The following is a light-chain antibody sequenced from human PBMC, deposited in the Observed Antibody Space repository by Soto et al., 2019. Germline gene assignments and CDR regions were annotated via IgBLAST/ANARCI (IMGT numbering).Light chain of an antibody. J-gene: IGKJ5*01. CDR2: DAS. CDR3: QQRRSWPPTIT. Sequence: ESVSKQSPSTLSLSPGERATLSCRASQSVSSYLAWYQQKTGQAPRLLIYDASNRATGIPPRFSGSGSGTDFTLTISSLEPEDFAVYYCQQRRSWPPTITFGQGTRLEIK. V-gene: IGKV3-11*01. CDR1: QSVSSY.